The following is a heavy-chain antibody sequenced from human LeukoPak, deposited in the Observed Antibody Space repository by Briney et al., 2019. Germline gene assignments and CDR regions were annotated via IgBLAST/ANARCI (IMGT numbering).Heavy chain of an antibody. CDR1: GGSISSGGYY. J-gene: IGHJ4*02. D-gene: IGHD3-22*01. Sequence: PSQTLSLTCTVSGGSISSGGYYWTWIRQHPGKGLEWIGYIHNSGSTYYSPSLKSRVTISVDTPKNQFSLKLSSVTAADTAVYYCARDSSSGYYTFDYWGQGTLVTVSS. CDR2: IHNSGST. CDR3: ARDSSSGYYTFDY. V-gene: IGHV4-31*03.